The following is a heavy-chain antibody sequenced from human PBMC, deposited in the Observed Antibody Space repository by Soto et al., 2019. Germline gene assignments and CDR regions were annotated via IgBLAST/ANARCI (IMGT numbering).Heavy chain of an antibody. CDR1: GFTFSNAW. D-gene: IGHD2-15*01. CDR3: TTNHHCSGGSCYAGYYYYYMDV. V-gene: IGHV3-15*01. J-gene: IGHJ6*03. Sequence: GGSLRLSCAASGFTFSNAWMSWVRQAPGKGLEWVGRIKSKTDGGTTDYAAPVKGRFTISRDDSKNTLYLQMNSLKTEDTAVYYCTTNHHCSGGSCYAGYYYYYMDVWGKGTTVTVSS. CDR2: IKSKTDGGTT.